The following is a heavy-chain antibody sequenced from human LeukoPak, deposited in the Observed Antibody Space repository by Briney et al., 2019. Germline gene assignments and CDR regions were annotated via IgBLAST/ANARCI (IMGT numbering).Heavy chain of an antibody. V-gene: IGHV3-48*03. CDR1: GFTFRSYE. CDR2: ISSSGSTI. CDR3: ARDLKSPYYYYYGMDV. J-gene: IGHJ6*04. Sequence: GGSLRLSCAASGFTFRSYEMNWVRQAPGKGLEWVSYISSSGSTIYYADSVKGRFTISRGNAKNSLYLQMNSLRAEDTAVYYCARDLKSPYYYYYGMDVWGKGTTVTVSS.